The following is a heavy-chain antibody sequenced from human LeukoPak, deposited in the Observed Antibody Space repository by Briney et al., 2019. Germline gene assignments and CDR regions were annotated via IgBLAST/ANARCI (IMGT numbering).Heavy chain of an antibody. J-gene: IGHJ6*02. D-gene: IGHD3-10*01. CDR2: INHSGST. CDR1: GGSFSGYY. CDR3: AGTMVRTYYHYYGMDV. Sequence: PSETLSLTCAVYGGSFSGYYWSWIRQPPGKGLEWIGEINHSGSTNYNPSLKSRVTISVDTSKNQFSLKLSSVTAADTAVYYCAGTMVRTYYHYYGMDVWGQGTTVTVSS. V-gene: IGHV4-34*01.